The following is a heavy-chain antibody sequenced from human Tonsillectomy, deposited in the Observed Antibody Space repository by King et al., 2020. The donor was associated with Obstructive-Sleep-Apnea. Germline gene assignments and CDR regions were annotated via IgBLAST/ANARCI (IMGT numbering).Heavy chain of an antibody. CDR2: IYYSGST. CDR3: ARYYYGSGTHWPHAFDI. V-gene: IGHV4-31*03. CDR1: GASTSSRGYY. J-gene: IGHJ3*02. D-gene: IGHD3-10*01. Sequence: VQLQESGPGLVKPSQTLSLTCTVSGASTSSRGYYWSWIRQHPGKGLEWIAYIYYSGSTYYNPSLKSRVTISVDTSKNHFSLRLNSVTAADTAVYYFARYYYGSGTHWPHAFDIWGQGTMVTVSS.